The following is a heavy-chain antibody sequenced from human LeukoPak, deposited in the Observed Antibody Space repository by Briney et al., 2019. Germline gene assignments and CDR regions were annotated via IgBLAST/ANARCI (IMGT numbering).Heavy chain of an antibody. CDR2: INPSGGST. J-gene: IGHJ2*01. CDR3: ARGASSIAALNPFWYFDL. Sequence: ASVKASCKASGYTFTSYYMHWVRQGPGQGLEWMGIINPSGGSTSYAQKFQGRVTMTRDTSTNTVYMELSSLRSEDTAVYYCARGASSIAALNPFWYFDLWGRGTLVTVSS. D-gene: IGHD6-6*01. CDR1: GYTFTSYY. V-gene: IGHV1-46*01.